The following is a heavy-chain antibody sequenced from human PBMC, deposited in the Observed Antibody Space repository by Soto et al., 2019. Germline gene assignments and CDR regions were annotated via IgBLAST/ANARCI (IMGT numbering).Heavy chain of an antibody. J-gene: IGHJ5*02. CDR3: ARGRPPPGYCRTTSCYDGPPFDP. Sequence: QVQLQQWGAGLLKPSETLSLTCAVYSGSFSGYYWSWIRQPPGKGLEWIGEINHSGSTNYNPSLNSRLTISVDTSKNQFSLKVSSGTAADTAVYCCARGRPPPGYCRTTSCYDGPPFDPWGQGTLVTVSS. CDR2: INHSGST. V-gene: IGHV4-34*01. CDR1: SGSFSGYY. D-gene: IGHD2-2*01.